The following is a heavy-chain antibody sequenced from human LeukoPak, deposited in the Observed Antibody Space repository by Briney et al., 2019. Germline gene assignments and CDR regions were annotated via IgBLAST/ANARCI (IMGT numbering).Heavy chain of an antibody. CDR1: GGSISSGSYY. CDR3: ARDGPPLKSPRSWPTGHY. J-gene: IGHJ4*02. CDR2: IYTSGST. V-gene: IGHV4-61*02. D-gene: IGHD6-13*01. Sequence: PSETLSLTCTVSGGSISSGSYYWSWIRQPAGKGLEWIGRIYTSGSTNYNPSLKSRVTISVDTSKNQFSLKLSSVTAADTAVYYCARDGPPLKSPRSWPTGHYWGQGTLVTVSS.